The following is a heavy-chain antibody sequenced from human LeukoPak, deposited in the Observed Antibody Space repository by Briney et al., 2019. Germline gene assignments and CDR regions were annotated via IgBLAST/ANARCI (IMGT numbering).Heavy chain of an antibody. D-gene: IGHD3-10*01. CDR2: IKSKIDGGTT. CDR1: GFTFSNAW. J-gene: IGHJ3*02. Sequence: PGGSLRLSYAASGFTFSNAWMSWVRQAPGKGLGWVGRIKSKIDGGTTDYAAPVKGRFTISRDDSKNTLYLQMNSLKTEDTAVYYCTTYGLFPLFIWGQGTMVTVSS. V-gene: IGHV3-15*01. CDR3: TTYGLFPLFI.